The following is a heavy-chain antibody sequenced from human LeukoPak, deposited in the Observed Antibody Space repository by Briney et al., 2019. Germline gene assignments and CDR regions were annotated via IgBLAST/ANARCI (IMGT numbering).Heavy chain of an antibody. CDR3: AREGGDIAVAGRRGYYFDY. J-gene: IGHJ4*02. CDR2: IYYSGST. CDR1: GGSISSYN. Sequence: SETLSLTCTVSGGSISSYNWSWIRQPPGKGLEWIGYIYYSGSTNYNPSLKSRVTISVDTSKNQFSLKLSSVTAADTAVYYCAREGGDIAVAGRRGYYFDYWGQGTLVTVSS. D-gene: IGHD6-19*01. V-gene: IGHV4-59*01.